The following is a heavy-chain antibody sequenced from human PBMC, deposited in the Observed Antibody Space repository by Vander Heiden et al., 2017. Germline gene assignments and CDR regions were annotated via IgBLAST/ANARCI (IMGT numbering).Heavy chain of an antibody. D-gene: IGHD1-1*01. CDR3: ARGDLTTGSRNWFDP. CDR1: GASISDSF. V-gene: IGHV4-4*07. J-gene: IGHJ5*02. Sequence: QVQLQESGPGLVKPSETLSLTCPVPGASISDSFWNWIRQPAGKGLEWIGRISTIGYTNYNPSLRSRVTMSIDTSKNQFSLKLSSVTAADTAVFYCARGDLTTGSRNWFDPWGQGTLVTVSS. CDR2: ISTIGYT.